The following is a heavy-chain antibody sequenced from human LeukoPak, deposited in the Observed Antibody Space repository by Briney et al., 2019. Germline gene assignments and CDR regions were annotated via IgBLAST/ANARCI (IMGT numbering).Heavy chain of an antibody. V-gene: IGHV3-48*01. CDR1: GFTFSSYS. Sequence: GGSLRLSCAASGFTFSSYSMNWVRQAPGKGLEWISYISSASNTIYYADSVKGRFTISRDNAKNSLYLQMNSLRAEDTAMYYCARDGWFGDYNWFDPWGQGTLVTVSS. D-gene: IGHD3-10*01. CDR2: ISSASNTI. CDR3: ARDGWFGDYNWFDP. J-gene: IGHJ5*02.